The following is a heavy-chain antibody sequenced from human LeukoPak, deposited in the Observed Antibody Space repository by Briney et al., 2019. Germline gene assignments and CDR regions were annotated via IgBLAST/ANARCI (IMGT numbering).Heavy chain of an antibody. CDR1: GGSLSTYC. CDR3: ARDRSGYSEYYFDY. D-gene: IGHD5-18*01. Sequence: SETLSLTCTVSGGSLSTYCWSWIRQPAGKGLEWIGRIYPSGSTFYNPSLKSRVTISIDKSKNQFFLNLTSVTAADTALYYCARDRSGYSEYYFDYWGQGSLVTVSS. CDR2: IYPSGST. J-gene: IGHJ4*02. V-gene: IGHV4-4*07.